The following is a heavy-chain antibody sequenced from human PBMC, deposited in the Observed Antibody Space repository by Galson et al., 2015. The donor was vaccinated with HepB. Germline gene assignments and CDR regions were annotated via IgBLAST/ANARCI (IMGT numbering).Heavy chain of an antibody. Sequence: LSLTCTVSGGSISSSSYYWGWIRQPPGKGLEWIGSIYYSGSTYYNPSLKSRVTISVDTSKNQFSLKLSSVTAADTAVYYCARLQSYDFWSGYYAPRGSGGVVWFDPWGQGTLVTVSS. CDR1: GGSISSSSYY. D-gene: IGHD3-3*01. V-gene: IGHV4-39*01. J-gene: IGHJ5*02. CDR2: IYYSGST. CDR3: ARLQSYDFWSGYYAPRGSGGVVWFDP.